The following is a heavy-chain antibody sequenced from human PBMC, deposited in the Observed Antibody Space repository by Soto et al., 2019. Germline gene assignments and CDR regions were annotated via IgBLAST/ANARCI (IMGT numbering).Heavy chain of an antibody. Sequence: PSETLSLTFTFSGCPISSSSYYWGWIRQPPGKGLEWIGSIYYSGSNYYKPSLKSRITISVNTSKNQFSLNLSSVTAADTAVYFCARAYYNSGWYWAFHIWGQGTMVTVSS. J-gene: IGHJ3*02. V-gene: IGHV4-39*01. CDR1: GCPISSSSYY. CDR2: IYYSGSN. CDR3: ARAYYNSGWYWAFHI. D-gene: IGHD6-19*01.